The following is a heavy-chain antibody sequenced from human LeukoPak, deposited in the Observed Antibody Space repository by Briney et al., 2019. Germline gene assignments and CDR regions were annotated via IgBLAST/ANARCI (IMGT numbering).Heavy chain of an antibody. Sequence: SGGSLRLSCAASGFTFSSYAMHWVRQAPGKGLEWVAVISYDGSNKYYADSVKGRFTISRDNSKNTLYLQMNGLRAEDTAVYYCARGRVYYDFWSGYPDWGQGTLVTVSS. CDR3: ARGRVYYDFWSGYPD. CDR1: GFTFSSYA. J-gene: IGHJ4*02. D-gene: IGHD3-3*01. CDR2: ISYDGSNK. V-gene: IGHV3-30-3*01.